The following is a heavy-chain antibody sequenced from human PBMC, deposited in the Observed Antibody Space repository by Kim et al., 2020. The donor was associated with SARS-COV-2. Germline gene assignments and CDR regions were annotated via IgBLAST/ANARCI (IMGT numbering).Heavy chain of an antibody. CDR3: GRHHPSALYYYMEV. CDR1: GASVSSGPSY. CDR2: LYHSGFP. J-gene: IGHJ6*03. V-gene: IGHV4-39*01. Sequence: SETLSLTCSVSGASVSSGPSYWGWLRQPPGKGLEWIASLYHSGFPFYNPSLKSRVTISVDVSKNQFSLQLSSVTAADTAVYYCGRHHPSALYYYMEVWGKGTTVTVTS.